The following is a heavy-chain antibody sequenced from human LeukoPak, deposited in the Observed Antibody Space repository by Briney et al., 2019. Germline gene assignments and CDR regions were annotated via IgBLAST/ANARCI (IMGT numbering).Heavy chain of an antibody. CDR2: IYYSGIT. CDR1: GRSISPYF. CDR3: ARAQRGYSFVFDL. D-gene: IGHD5-18*01. V-gene: IGHV4-59*07. Sequence: SVTLSLTRPVHGRSISPYFWGFIRHPAGEERECLGYIYYSGITNYNPSLKIRLTLAVDTAKNQFSLELNSVTAADTALYYWARAQRGYSFVFDLWGLGTLATVSS. J-gene: IGHJ4*02.